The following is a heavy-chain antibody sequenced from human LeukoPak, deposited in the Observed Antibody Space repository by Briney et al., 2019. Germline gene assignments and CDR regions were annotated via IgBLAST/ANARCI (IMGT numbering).Heavy chain of an antibody. CDR1: GGSISSYY. Sequence: PSETLSLTCTVSGGSISSYYWSWIRQPPGKGLEWIGYIYYSGSTNYNPTLRSRVTISVDTSKNQFSLRLYSVTAADTAVYYCARGASTSPYYYGMDIWGQGTTVTVSS. J-gene: IGHJ6*02. D-gene: IGHD6-6*01. V-gene: IGHV4-59*01. CDR3: ARGASTSPYYYGMDI. CDR2: IYYSGST.